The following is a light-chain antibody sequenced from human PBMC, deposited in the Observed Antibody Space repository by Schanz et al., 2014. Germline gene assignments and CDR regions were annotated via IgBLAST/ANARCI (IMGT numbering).Light chain of an antibody. CDR2: EGS. CDR3: SSYTSSSTLGYV. CDR1: SSDVGTYSY. Sequence: QSALTQPASVSGSPGQSIAISCTGTSSDVGTYSYVSWYQQHPGKAPKLMIYEGSKRPSGVSNRFSGSKSGNTASLTISGLQAEDEADYYCSSYTSSSTLGYVFGTGTKLTVL. J-gene: IGLJ1*01. V-gene: IGLV2-14*01.